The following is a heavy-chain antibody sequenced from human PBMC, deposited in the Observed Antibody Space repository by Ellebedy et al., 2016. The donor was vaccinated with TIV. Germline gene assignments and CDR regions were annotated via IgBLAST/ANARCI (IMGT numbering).Heavy chain of an antibody. V-gene: IGHV3-7*01. CDR1: GFTFSNYW. D-gene: IGHD2-15*01. CDR3: ARNRYCSSGDCYALGY. CDR2: IKHDGSEK. J-gene: IGHJ4*02. Sequence: GESLKISCAASGFTFSNYWMSWVRQAPGKGLEWVANIKHDGSEKYYVDSVKGRFTTSRDNAKTSLYLQMNSLRAEDTAVYYCARNRYCSSGDCYALGYWGQGTLVTVSS.